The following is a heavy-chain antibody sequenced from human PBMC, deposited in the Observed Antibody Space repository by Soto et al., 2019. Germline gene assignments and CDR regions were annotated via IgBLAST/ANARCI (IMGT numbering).Heavy chain of an antibody. V-gene: IGHV4-34*13. D-gene: IGHD1-26*01. CDR2: INHSGST. Sequence: SWIRQPPGKGLEWIGEINHSGSTNYNPSLKSRVTISVDTSKNQFSLKLSSVTAADTAVYYCARDSDPVGANEFDYWGQGTLVTVSS. CDR3: ARDSDPVGANEFDY. J-gene: IGHJ4*02.